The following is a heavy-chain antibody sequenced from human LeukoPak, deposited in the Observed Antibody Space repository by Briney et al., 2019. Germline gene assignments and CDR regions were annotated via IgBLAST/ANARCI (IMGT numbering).Heavy chain of an antibody. J-gene: IGHJ4*02. CDR3: ARDLVRGSGSYYTSSGDY. CDR1: GYTFTGYY. Sequence: GASVKVSCKASGYTFTGYYMHWVRQAPGQGLEWMGWINPNSGGTNYAQKLQGRVTMTRDTSISTAYMELSRLRSDDTAVYYCARDLVRGSGSYYTSSGDYWGQGTLVTVSS. V-gene: IGHV1-2*02. CDR2: INPNSGGT. D-gene: IGHD3-10*01.